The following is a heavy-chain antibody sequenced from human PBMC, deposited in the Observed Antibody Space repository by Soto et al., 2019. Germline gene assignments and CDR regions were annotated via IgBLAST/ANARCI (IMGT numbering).Heavy chain of an antibody. CDR3: ARDTYYDFWSGYSRSTYYYYGMDV. D-gene: IGHD3-3*01. J-gene: IGHJ6*02. CDR2: ISAYNGNT. CDR1: GYTFTGYG. V-gene: IGHV1-18*01. Sequence: GASVKVSCKASGYTFTGYGISWVRQAPGQGLEWMGWISAYNGNTNYAQKLQGRVTMTTDTSTSTAYMELRSLRSDETAVYYCARDTYYDFWSGYSRSTYYYYGMDVWGQGTTVTVSS.